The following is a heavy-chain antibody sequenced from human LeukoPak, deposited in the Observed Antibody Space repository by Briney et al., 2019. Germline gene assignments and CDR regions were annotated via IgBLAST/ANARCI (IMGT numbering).Heavy chain of an antibody. CDR1: GFTFSSYG. V-gene: IGHV3-30*03. CDR2: ISYDGSNK. D-gene: IGHD2-15*01. J-gene: IGHJ6*03. CDR3: ALGPWSRHYYLDV. Sequence: PGRSLRLSCAASGFTFSSYGMHWVRQAPGKGLEWVAVISYDGSNKYYADSVKGRFTISRDNSKNTLYLQMNSLRAGDTAVYYCALGPWSRHYYLDVWGKGTTVTVPS.